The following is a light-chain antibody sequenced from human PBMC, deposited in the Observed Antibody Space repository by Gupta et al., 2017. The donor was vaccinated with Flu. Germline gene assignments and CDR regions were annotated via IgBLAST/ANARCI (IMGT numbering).Light chain of an antibody. V-gene: IGKV1-5*03. J-gene: IGKJ2*01. CDR1: QSISSL. Sequence: GDSVTITCRASQSISSLLAWYQQKPGKAPNVLIFKASNVESGVPSRFSGSGFGTEFTLTVSSLQPDDSGTYYCQQYDTYPYTFGQGTKLEIK. CDR2: KAS. CDR3: QQYDTYPYT.